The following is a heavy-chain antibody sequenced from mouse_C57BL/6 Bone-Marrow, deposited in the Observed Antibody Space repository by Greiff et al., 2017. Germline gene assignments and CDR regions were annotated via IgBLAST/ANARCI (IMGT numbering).Heavy chain of an antibody. V-gene: IGHV1-81*01. CDR3: ARGGGGIFDY. D-gene: IGHD1-1*02. CDR2: IYPRSGNT. CDR1: GYTFTSYG. J-gene: IGHJ2*01. Sequence: QVQLKESGAELARPGASVKLSCKASGYTFTSYGISWVKQRTGQGLEWIGEIYPRSGNTYYNEKFKGKATLTADKSSSTAYMELRSRTSEDSAVYFCARGGGGIFDYWGQGTTLTVSS.